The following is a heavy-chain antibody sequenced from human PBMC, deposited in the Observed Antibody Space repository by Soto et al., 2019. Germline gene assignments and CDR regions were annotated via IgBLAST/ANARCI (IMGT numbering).Heavy chain of an antibody. Sequence: EVQLVESGGGLVQPGGSLRLSCAASGFTFSSYWMSWVRQAPGKGLEWVANIKQDGSEKYYVDSVKGRFTISRDNAKNSRYLQMNSLRAEDTAVYYCARDAGRTTVTFDYWGQGTLVTVSS. CDR1: GFTFSSYW. J-gene: IGHJ4*02. D-gene: IGHD4-17*01. CDR3: ARDAGRTTVTFDY. CDR2: IKQDGSEK. V-gene: IGHV3-7*01.